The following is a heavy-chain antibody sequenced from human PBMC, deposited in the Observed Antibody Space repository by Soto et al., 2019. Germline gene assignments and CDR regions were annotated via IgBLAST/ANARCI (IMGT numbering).Heavy chain of an antibody. CDR3: ASGTITFGGVIDSLGY. J-gene: IGHJ4*02. CDR2: INAGNGNT. Sequence: ASVKVSCKASGYTFTSYAMHWVRQAPGQRLEWMGWINAGNGNTKYSQKFQGRVTITRDTSASTAYMELSSLRSEDTAVYYCASGTITFGGVIDSLGYWGQGTLVTVSS. V-gene: IGHV1-3*01. D-gene: IGHD3-16*02. CDR1: GYTFTSYA.